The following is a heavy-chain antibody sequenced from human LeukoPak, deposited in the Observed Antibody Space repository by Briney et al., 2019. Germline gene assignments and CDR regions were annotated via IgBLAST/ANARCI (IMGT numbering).Heavy chain of an antibody. J-gene: IGHJ4*02. Sequence: ASVKVSCKASGGTFSSYAISWVRQAPGQGLEWMGIINPSGGSTSYAQKFQGRVTMTRDTSTSTVYMELSSLRSEDTAVYYCARTSLTWSGSSPGRYFDYWGQGTLVTVPS. CDR1: GGTFSSYA. D-gene: IGHD1-26*01. CDR2: INPSGGST. CDR3: ARTSLTWSGSSPGRYFDY. V-gene: IGHV1-46*01.